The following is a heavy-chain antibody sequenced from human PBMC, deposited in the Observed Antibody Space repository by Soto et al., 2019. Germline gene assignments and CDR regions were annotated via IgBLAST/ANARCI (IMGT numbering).Heavy chain of an antibody. D-gene: IGHD3-10*01. CDR2: MNEDGGTT. CDR1: GFTFSSYW. V-gene: IGHV3-74*01. J-gene: IGHJ6*02. CDR3: ASDLSGRADV. Sequence: GGSLRLSCAASGFTFSSYWMHWVRQAPGKGLVWVSRMNEDGGTTDYADSVKGRFTISRGNAKNTLYLQMNSLRVEDTAVYYCASDLSGRADVWGQGTTVTSP.